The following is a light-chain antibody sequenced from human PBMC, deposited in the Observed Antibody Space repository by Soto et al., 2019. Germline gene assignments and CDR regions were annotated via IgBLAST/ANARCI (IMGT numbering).Light chain of an antibody. CDR1: SSDIGGYNS. CDR3: SSSAGTNSFVL. V-gene: IGLV2-8*01. Sequence: QSVLTQPPSASGSPGQSVTSSCTGTSSDIGGYNSVSWYQQHPGKAPKLMIYEVNKRPLGVPERFSGSKSGNTASLTVSGLQADDEADYYCSSSAGTNSFVLFGGGTKLTVL. CDR2: EVN. J-gene: IGLJ3*02.